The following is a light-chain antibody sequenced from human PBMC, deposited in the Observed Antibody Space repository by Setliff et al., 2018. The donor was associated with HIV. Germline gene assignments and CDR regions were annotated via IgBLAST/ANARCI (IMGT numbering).Light chain of an antibody. CDR3: CSYTSSLTYV. J-gene: IGLJ1*01. CDR1: SSDVGSYNF. V-gene: IGLV2-14*03. CDR2: DVT. Sequence: QSALAQPASVPGSPGQSITLSCTGTSSDVGSYNFVSWYQQHPGRAPKLMIYDVTKRPSGVSDRFSGSKSGNTASLTISGLQTEDEADYYCCSYTSSLTYVFGTGTKVTVL.